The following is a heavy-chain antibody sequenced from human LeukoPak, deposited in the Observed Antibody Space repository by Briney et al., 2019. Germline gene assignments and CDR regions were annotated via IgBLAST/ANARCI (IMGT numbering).Heavy chain of an antibody. CDR1: GGSFGGYY. CDR2: INHSGNT. CDR3: AREFSGYCSGGSCRAFDI. J-gene: IGHJ3*02. Sequence: PSETLSLTCAVYGGSFGGYYWSWIRQPPGKGLEWIGEINHSGNTNYNPSLKSRVTISVDTSKNQFSLKLSSVTAADTAVYYCAREFSGYCSGGSCRAFDIWGQGTMVTVSS. D-gene: IGHD2-15*01. V-gene: IGHV4-34*01.